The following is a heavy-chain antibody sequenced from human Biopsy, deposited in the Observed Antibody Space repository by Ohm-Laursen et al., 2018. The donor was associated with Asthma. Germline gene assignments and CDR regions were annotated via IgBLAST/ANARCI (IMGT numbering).Heavy chain of an antibody. D-gene: IGHD2-2*01. J-gene: IGHJ4*02. CDR1: GGTFNTYV. CDR2: INSVFGTT. Sequence: SSVTVSCKSLGGTFNTYVIGWVRQAPGQGLGWLGGINSVFGTTTYPQKFQDRVTITADDSTSTVYMELSSLRSEDTAVYYCARKAGSCISRTCYSLDFWGQGTLVTVSS. CDR3: ARKAGSCISRTCYSLDF. V-gene: IGHV1-69*01.